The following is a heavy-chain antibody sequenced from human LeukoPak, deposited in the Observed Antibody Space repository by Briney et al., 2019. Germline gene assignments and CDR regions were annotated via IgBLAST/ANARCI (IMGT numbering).Heavy chain of an antibody. Sequence: SVKVSCKASGGTFSNTTINSVRQAPGQGLEWMGGITPIFRTPNYAQKFQGRVTITAVESMSTAYMELSRLRFEDTAVYYCARGWLGETTVVTPYNSWGQGTLVTVSS. D-gene: IGHD2-21*02. V-gene: IGHV1-69*13. CDR2: ITPIFRTP. CDR1: GGTFSNTT. J-gene: IGHJ5*02. CDR3: ARGWLGETTVVTPYNS.